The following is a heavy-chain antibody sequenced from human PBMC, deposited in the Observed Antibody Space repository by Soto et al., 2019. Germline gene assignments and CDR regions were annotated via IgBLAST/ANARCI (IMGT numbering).Heavy chain of an antibody. CDR1: GFTFSSSE. J-gene: IGHJ4*02. CDR3: ALDFWSAYS. Sequence: GGSLRLSCAASGFTFSSSEMNWVRQAPGKGLEWVSYISGSSSMIYYADSVKGRFTISRDNAKNSLYLQMDRLRAEDTAVYYCALDFWSAYSWGQGTLVTVSS. V-gene: IGHV3-48*03. D-gene: IGHD3-3*01. CDR2: ISGSSSMI.